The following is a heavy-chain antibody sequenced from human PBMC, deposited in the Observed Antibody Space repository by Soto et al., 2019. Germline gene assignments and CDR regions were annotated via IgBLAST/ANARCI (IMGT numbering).Heavy chain of an antibody. D-gene: IGHD2-2*01. CDR2: LDCHDDK. CDR3: ARIFDRGVVVAGPTLVEDY. J-gene: IGHJ4*02. CDR1: GFSLRTRGMC. Sequence: SGPTLVNPTQTLTLTCTFSGFSLRTRGMCVSWIRQPPGKALEWLAPLDCHDDKYYSTSLTTRLTISTDTSKKQVDLTITNMDPVDTASYYCARIFDRGVVVAGPTLVEDYWGQGTLVTVSS. V-gene: IGHV2-70*01.